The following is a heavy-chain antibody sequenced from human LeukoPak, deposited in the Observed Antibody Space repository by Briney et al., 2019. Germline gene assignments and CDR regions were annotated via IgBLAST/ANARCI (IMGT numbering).Heavy chain of an antibody. CDR3: ARGTTYDFWTSRYYFDY. V-gene: IGHV4-4*07. CDR1: GGSISSYY. J-gene: IGHJ4*02. CDR2: IYTSGST. D-gene: IGHD3-3*01. Sequence: PSETLSLTCTVSGGSISSYYWSWIRQPAGKGLEWIGRIYTSGSTNYNPSLKSRVTMSVDTSKNQFSLKLGSVTAADTAVYYCARGTTYDFWTSRYYFDYWGQGTLVTVSS.